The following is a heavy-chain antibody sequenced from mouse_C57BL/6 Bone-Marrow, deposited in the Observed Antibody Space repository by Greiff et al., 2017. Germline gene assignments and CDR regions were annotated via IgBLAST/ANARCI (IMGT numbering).Heavy chain of an antibody. D-gene: IGHD2-3*01. CDR1: GYTFTSYW. Sequence: VQLQQPGAELVKPGASVKLSCKASGYTFTSYWMHWVKQRPGQGLEWIGIIHPNSGSTNYNEKFKSKATLTVDKSSSTAYMQLSSLTSEDSAVYYCAREGWLLKYYAMDYWGQGTSVTVSS. CDR3: AREGWLLKYYAMDY. V-gene: IGHV1-64*01. CDR2: IHPNSGST. J-gene: IGHJ4*01.